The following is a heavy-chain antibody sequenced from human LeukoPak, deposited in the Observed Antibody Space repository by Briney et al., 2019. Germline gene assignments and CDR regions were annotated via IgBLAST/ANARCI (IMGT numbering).Heavy chain of an antibody. Sequence: SVKASCKASGGTFSSYTISWVRQAPGQGLEWMGRIIPILGIANYAQKFQGRVTITADKSTSTAYMELSSLRSEDTAVYYCARDPTGYCSSTSCVPYYYYGMDVWGQGTTVTVSS. J-gene: IGHJ6*02. V-gene: IGHV1-69*04. CDR3: ARDPTGYCSSTSCVPYYYYGMDV. CDR2: IIPILGIA. CDR1: GGTFSSYT. D-gene: IGHD2-2*01.